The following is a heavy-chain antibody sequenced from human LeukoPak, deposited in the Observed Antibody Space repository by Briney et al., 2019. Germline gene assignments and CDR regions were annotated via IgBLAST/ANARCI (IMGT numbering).Heavy chain of an antibody. CDR3: ARGSLNIPGEHGAFDY. V-gene: IGHV3-21*01. J-gene: IGHJ4*02. CDR1: GFTFSSYS. D-gene: IGHD1-14*01. Sequence: GASLRLSCAASGFTFSSYSMNWVRQAPVKGLEWVSSISTSSSYIHYADSVKGRFTISRDNAKNSLYLQMNSLRAEDTAVYYCARGSLNIPGEHGAFDYWGQGTLVTVSS. CDR2: ISTSSSYI.